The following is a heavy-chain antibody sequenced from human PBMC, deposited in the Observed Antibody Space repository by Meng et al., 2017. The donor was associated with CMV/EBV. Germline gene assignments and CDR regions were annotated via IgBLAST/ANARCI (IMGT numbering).Heavy chain of an antibody. J-gene: IGHJ4*02. Sequence: QIQLMQSRAEVKKPGASVKFSCKASVYRSCRDGISWLRQAPGQGLEWIGLISGYNGQTKYAQKFQGRVTMTTDTPTSTAYMELRSLRSDDTAVYYCARAPIFIGGDCSHWGQGTLVTVSS. V-gene: IGHV1-18*01. CDR1: VYRSCRDG. D-gene: IGHD2-21*02. CDR2: ISGYNGQT. CDR3: ARAPIFIGGDCSH.